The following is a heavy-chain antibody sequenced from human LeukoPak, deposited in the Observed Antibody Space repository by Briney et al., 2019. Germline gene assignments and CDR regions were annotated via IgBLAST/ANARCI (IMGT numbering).Heavy chain of an antibody. CDR3: ARDRYFLNVVSTTDGFDI. CDR2: ISAHNGNT. Sequence: GASVKVSCKASGYTLTSYGISWVRQAPGQGLEWMGWISAHNGNTNYAQKFQGRVTMTTDTSTSTAYMDLTSLRSDDTAVYYCARDRYFLNVVSTTDGFDIWGQGTMVTVSS. J-gene: IGHJ3*02. D-gene: IGHD5/OR15-5a*01. V-gene: IGHV1-18*01. CDR1: GYTLTSYG.